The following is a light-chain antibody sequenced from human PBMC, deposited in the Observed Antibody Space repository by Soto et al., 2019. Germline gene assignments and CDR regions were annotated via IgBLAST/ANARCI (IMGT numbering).Light chain of an antibody. V-gene: IGLV2-11*01. J-gene: IGLJ1*01. CDR2: TVT. CDR3: CSYAGSSSYV. CDR1: SSDIGSYNY. Sequence: QSVLTQPRSVSRSPGQSVPISCTGTSSDIGSYNYVSWYQQHPGKAPKLMIYTVTKRPSGVPDRFSGSKSDNTASLTISGLQADDEADYYCCSYAGSSSYVFGTGTKVTVL.